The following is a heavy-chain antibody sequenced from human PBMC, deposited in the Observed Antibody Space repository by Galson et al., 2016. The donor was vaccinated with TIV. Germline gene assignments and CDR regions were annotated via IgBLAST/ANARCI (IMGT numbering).Heavy chain of an antibody. CDR1: GFTFGSFA. CDR2: ISAGGIT. J-gene: IGHJ5*02. CDR3: AKDNFGGNFSGWLDP. D-gene: IGHD4-23*01. V-gene: IGHV3-23*01. Sequence: SLRLSCVASGFTFGSFAMTWVRQAPGKGLEWVASISAGGITYYADSVKGRFTISRDNSKNTLYVQMNSLRAEDTAVYYCAKDNFGGNFSGWLDPWGQGTLVTVSS.